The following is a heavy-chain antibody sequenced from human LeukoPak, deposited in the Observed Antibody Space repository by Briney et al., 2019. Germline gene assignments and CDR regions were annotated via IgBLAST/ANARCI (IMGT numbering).Heavy chain of an antibody. V-gene: IGHV1-46*01. Sequence: ASVKVSCKASGYTFTGYYIHWVRQAPGQGLEWMGIINPSGGSTSYAQKFKGRVTMTRDTSTSTVYMELSSLRSEDTAVYYCARDNRLPPARPGYSNGWYFQHWGQGTLVTVSS. D-gene: IGHD6-19*01. J-gene: IGHJ1*01. CDR2: INPSGGST. CDR1: GYTFTGYY. CDR3: ARDNRLPPARPGYSNGWYFQH.